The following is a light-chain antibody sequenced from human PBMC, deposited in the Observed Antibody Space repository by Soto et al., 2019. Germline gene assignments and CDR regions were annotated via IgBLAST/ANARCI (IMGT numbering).Light chain of an antibody. CDR1: QSVSSY. CDR3: QQRSNWPLT. Sequence: EIVLTQSPATLSLSPGERATLSCRASQSVSSYLAWYQQKPGQAPRLLIYDASNRATGIPARFSGSGSGTEFTLTISSLQSEDFAAYYCQQRSNWPLTFGGGTKVDI. J-gene: IGKJ4*01. V-gene: IGKV3-11*01. CDR2: DAS.